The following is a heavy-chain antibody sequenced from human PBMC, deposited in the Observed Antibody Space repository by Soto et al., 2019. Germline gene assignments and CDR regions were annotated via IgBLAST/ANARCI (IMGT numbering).Heavy chain of an antibody. CDR3: ARDGYCSSTSCYSDGIDY. V-gene: IGHV3-48*01. J-gene: IGHJ4*02. D-gene: IGHD2-2*03. CDR1: GFTFSSYS. Sequence: ESGGGLVQPGGSLRLSCAASGFTFSSYSMNWVRQAPGKGLEWVSYISSSSSTIYYADSVKGRFTISRDNAKNSLYLQMNSLRAEDTAVYYCARDGYCSSTSCYSDGIDYWGQGTLVTVSS. CDR2: ISSSSSTI.